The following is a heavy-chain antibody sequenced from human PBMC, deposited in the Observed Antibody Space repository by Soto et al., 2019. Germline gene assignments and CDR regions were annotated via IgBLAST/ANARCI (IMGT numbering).Heavy chain of an antibody. V-gene: IGHV3-15*01. J-gene: IGHJ4*02. D-gene: IGHD3-16*01. CDR1: GFTFSYSW. CDR2: IKNKIDGGTT. CDR3: TTDSGSVDNVRG. Sequence: EVQLVESGGGLVKPGGPLRLSCAATGFTFSYSWMSWFRQAPGKGLEWVGRIKNKIDGGTTDYAEPVKGRFIISRDDSENTLYLQMSSLKTDDPAVYYCTTDSGSVDNVRGWGQGTLVTVSS.